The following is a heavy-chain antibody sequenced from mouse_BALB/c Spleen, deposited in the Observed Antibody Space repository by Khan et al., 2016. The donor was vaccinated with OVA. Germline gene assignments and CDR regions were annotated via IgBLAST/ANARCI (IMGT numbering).Heavy chain of an antibody. V-gene: IGHV2-6-1*01. D-gene: IGHD2-10*01. Sequence: QVQLKQSGPGLAAPSQSLSITCTISGFSLTSYGVHWVRQPPGKGLEWLAVIWSDGSTNYNSTLKSRLTITKDNSQSQVFLQMISLQTDDTAIYFCARQPYYHYNIMDYWGQGTSVTVSS. J-gene: IGHJ4*01. CDR2: IWSDGST. CDR3: ARQPYYHYNIMDY. CDR1: GFSLTSYG.